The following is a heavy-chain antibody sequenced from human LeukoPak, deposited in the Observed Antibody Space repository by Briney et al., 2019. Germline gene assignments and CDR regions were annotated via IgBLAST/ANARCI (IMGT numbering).Heavy chain of an antibody. V-gene: IGHV3-53*01. Sequence: GGSLRLSCAASGLTVSSNYMSWVRQAPGKGLEWVSVIYSGGSTYYADSVKGRFAISRDNSKNTLYLRMNSLRAEDTAVYYCARVRGGSSWYYFDYWGQGTLVTVSS. CDR2: IYSGGST. J-gene: IGHJ4*02. D-gene: IGHD6-13*01. CDR3: ARVRGGSSWYYFDY. CDR1: GLTVSSNY.